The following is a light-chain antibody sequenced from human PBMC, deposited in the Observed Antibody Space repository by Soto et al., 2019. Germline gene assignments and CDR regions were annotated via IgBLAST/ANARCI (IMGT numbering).Light chain of an antibody. CDR3: QQYYGSLPT. J-gene: IGKJ1*01. CDR2: DAS. V-gene: IGKV3D-20*01. Sequence: IVLTQSPATLSLSPGERVTLYFGASQSVSTNYVAWYQQKPGLAPRLLIYDASRRATGISDRFSGSGSGTDFTLTISRLEPEDFAVYYCQQYYGSLPTFGQGTKVVIK. CDR1: QSVSTNY.